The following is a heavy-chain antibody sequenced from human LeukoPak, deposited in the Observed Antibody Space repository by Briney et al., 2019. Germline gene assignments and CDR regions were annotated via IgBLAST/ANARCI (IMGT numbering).Heavy chain of an antibody. CDR3: ARAPLMLASDAFDI. D-gene: IGHD2-8*01. V-gene: IGHV4-34*01. J-gene: IGHJ3*02. CDR2: INHSGGT. Sequence: SETLSLTCAVYGGSFSGYYWSWIRQPPGKGLEWIGEINHSGGTNYNPSLKSRVTISVDTSKNQFSLKLSSVTAADTAVYYCARAPLMLASDAFDIWGQGTMVTVSS. CDR1: GGSFSGYY.